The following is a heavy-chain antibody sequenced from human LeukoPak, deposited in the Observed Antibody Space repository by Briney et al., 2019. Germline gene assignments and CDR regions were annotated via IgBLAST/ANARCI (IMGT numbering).Heavy chain of an antibody. Sequence: SETLSLTCTVSGGSITGGSYYWTWIRQPAGKGLEWIGRFYTSENIRYNPSLKSRVSISVDTSKNQFSLKLNSVTAADTAVYYCARGSTVYSGYDSPYYFDYWGQGTLVTVSS. J-gene: IGHJ4*02. CDR3: ARGSTVYSGYDSPYYFDY. D-gene: IGHD5-12*01. V-gene: IGHV4-61*02. CDR2: FYTSENI. CDR1: GGSITGGSYY.